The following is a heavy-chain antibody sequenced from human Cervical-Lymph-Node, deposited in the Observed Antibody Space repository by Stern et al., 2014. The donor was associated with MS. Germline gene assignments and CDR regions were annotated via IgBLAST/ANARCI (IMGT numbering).Heavy chain of an antibody. D-gene: IGHD1-26*01. CDR3: ARGGVGAIT. Sequence: EVQLVESGGGLVQPGGSLRLSCAASGFSFSSNAMHWVRQAPGKGLEFVSAISSNGSSTYYANSVKVRFTISRDNSKNTLYLQMGSLRAEDMAVYYCARGGVGAITWGQGTLVTVSS. V-gene: IGHV3-64*01. CDR1: GFSFSSNA. CDR2: ISSNGSST. J-gene: IGHJ4*02.